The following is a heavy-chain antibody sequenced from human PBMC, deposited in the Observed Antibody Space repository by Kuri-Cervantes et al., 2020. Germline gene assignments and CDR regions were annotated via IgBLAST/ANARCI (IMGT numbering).Heavy chain of an antibody. CDR3: AREIVEYSSSPGVYYYGMDV. V-gene: IGHV1-46*01. CDR2: INPSGGST. J-gene: IGHJ6*02. Sequence: ASVKVSCKASGYTLTSYYMHWVRQAPGQGLEWMGIINPSGGSTSYAQKFQGRVTMTRDTSTSTVYMELSSLRSEDTAVYYCAREIVEYSSSPGVYYYGMDVWGQGTTVTVSS. D-gene: IGHD6-6*01. CDR1: GYTLTSYY.